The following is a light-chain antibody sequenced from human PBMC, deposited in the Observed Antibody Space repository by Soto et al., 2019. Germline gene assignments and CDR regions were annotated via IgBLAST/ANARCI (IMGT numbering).Light chain of an antibody. J-gene: IGLJ2*01. V-gene: IGLV2-14*01. CDR2: DVS. Sequence: QSALAQPASVSGSPGQSITISCTGTSSDVGGYNFVSWYQQHPGKAPKLMIFDVSNRPSGVSNRFSGSKSGNTASLTISGLQAEDEADYSCSSYTYRGTLGLVFGGGTKLTVL. CDR3: SSYTYRGTLGLV. CDR1: SSDVGGYNF.